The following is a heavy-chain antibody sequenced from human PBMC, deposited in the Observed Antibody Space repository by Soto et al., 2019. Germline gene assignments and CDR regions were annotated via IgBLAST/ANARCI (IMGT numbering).Heavy chain of an antibody. CDR1: GGSISSYY. Sequence: QVQLQESGPGLVKPSETLSLTCTVSGGSISSYYWSWIRQPPGKGLEWIGYIYYSGSTNYNPSLKGRVPMTVDKTKNQFSLKLSSVNAADTAVYYCASVEQYYDFWSGTPYYYYGMDVGGQGTTVTVSS. D-gene: IGHD3-3*01. V-gene: IGHV4-59*01. CDR2: IYYSGST. CDR3: ASVEQYYDFWSGTPYYYYGMDV. J-gene: IGHJ6*02.